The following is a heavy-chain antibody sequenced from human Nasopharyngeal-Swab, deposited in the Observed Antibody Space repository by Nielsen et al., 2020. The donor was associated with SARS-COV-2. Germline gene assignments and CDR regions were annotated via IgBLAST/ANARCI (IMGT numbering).Heavy chain of an antibody. J-gene: IGHJ6*01. D-gene: IGHD3-22*01. V-gene: IGHV4-34*01. Sequence: SETLSLTCAVYGGSFSGYSWSCIRQSPGKGLEWIGEINHSGSTKYNPSLKSRVTISADTSKNQFSLKLSSVTAADTAVYYCARGGGGNSAYYYPGNDVRGQGTTVPVSS. CDR1: GGSFSGYS. CDR3: ARGGGGNSAYYYPGNDV. CDR2: INHSGST.